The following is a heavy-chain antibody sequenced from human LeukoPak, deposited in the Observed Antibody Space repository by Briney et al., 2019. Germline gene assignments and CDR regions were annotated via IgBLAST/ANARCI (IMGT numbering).Heavy chain of an antibody. CDR2: TYYSSKWYN. CDR1: GDSVSSNSAA. CDR3: ARGESYYFDS. V-gene: IGHV6-1*01. J-gene: IGHJ4*02. Sequence: SQTLSLTCAISGDSVSSNSAACNWIRQSPSRGLEWLGRTYYSSKWYNYYALSVKSRITINPDTSKNQFSLQLNSVTPEDTAVYYCARGESYYFDSWGQGTLVTVSS. D-gene: IGHD1-26*01.